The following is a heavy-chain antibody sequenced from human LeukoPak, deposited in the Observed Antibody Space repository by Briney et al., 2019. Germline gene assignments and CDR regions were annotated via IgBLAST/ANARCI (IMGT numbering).Heavy chain of an antibody. V-gene: IGHV3-30-3*01. Sequence: GGSLRLSCAASGFTFSSYAMHWVRQAPGKGLEWVAVISYDGSNEYYADSVKGRFTISRDNSKNTLYLQMNSLRAEDTAVYYCARAERVGDIVVVPAARRGDYFDYWGQGTLVTVSS. CDR2: ISYDGSNE. CDR1: GFTFSSYA. D-gene: IGHD2-2*01. CDR3: ARAERVGDIVVVPAARRGDYFDY. J-gene: IGHJ4*02.